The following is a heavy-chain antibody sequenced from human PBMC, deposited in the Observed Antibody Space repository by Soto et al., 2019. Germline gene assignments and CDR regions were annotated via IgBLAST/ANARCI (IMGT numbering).Heavy chain of an antibody. D-gene: IGHD2-2*01. CDR2: IYPGDSDT. CDR3: ASLFSTDYYYYYYMDV. V-gene: IGHV5-51*01. CDR1: GYSFTSYW. Sequence: PGESLKISCKGSGYSFTSYWIGWVRQMPGKGLEWMGIIYPGDSDTRYSPSFQGQVTISADKSISTAYLQWSSLKASDTAMYYYASLFSTDYYYYYYMDVWGKGTTVTVSS. J-gene: IGHJ6*03.